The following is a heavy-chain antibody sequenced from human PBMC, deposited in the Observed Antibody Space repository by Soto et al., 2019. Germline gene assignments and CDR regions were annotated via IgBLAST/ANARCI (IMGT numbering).Heavy chain of an antibody. Sequence: ASVKVSCKASGYTFTSYAIHWVRQAPGPRLEWMGWINAGNGNTQYSQKFQGRVTITRDTSASIAYMEVSSLRSEDTALYYCARDLGGWPDYWGQGTLVTVSS. D-gene: IGHD2-15*01. CDR3: ARDLGGWPDY. CDR2: INAGNGNT. J-gene: IGHJ4*02. V-gene: IGHV1-3*01. CDR1: GYTFTSYA.